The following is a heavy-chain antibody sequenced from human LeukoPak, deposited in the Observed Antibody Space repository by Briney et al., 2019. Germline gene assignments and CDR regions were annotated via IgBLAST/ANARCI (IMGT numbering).Heavy chain of an antibody. D-gene: IGHD1-14*01. CDR1: GGTFSSYA. CDR2: IIPIFGTA. V-gene: IGHV1-69*05. J-gene: IGHJ4*02. Sequence: SVTVSCTASGGTFSSYAISWVRQPPGQGLEWMGSIIPIFGTANYAQKFHGRVTITTDESTSTDYLELSSMSSEDTAVYYCARDLYGIVTWGQGTLVTVSS. CDR3: ARDLYGIVT.